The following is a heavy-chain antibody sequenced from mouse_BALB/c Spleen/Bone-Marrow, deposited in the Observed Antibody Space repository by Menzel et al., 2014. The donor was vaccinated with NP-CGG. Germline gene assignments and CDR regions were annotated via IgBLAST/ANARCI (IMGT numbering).Heavy chain of an antibody. CDR3: AREGSYDGCSGHFDY. J-gene: IGHJ2*01. Sequence: VQLQQSGAELASPGASVKMSCKASGYTFTDYTIQWVKQRPGQGLEWIAYIVPSSAYSNYNQKFKDKATLTADRSSSTDFMQLSSLTSEDSAVNYCAREGSYDGCSGHFDYWGPGTTLTVSS. D-gene: IGHD2-3*01. CDR2: IVPSSAYS. CDR1: GYTFTDYT. V-gene: IGHV1-4*01.